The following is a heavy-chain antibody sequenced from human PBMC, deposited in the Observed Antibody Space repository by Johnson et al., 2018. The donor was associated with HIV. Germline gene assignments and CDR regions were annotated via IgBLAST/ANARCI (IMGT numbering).Heavy chain of an antibody. D-gene: IGHD5-18*01. CDR3: ARGRGVGRPIQKWLGAAFDI. V-gene: IGHV3-13*01. CDR1: GFTFSSYD. J-gene: IGHJ3*02. Sequence: VQLVESGGGLVQPGGSLRLSCAASGFTFSSYDMHWVRQTTGKVLQWVSGIGTAGDTYYSGSVKGRFTISGENAKNSLYLQMNSLRAGDTAVYYCARGRGVGRPIQKWLGAAFDIWGQGTMVTVSS. CDR2: IGTAGDT.